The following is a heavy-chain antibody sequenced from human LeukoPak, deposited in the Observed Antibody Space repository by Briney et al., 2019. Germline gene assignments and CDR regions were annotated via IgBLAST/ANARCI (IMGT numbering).Heavy chain of an antibody. CDR2: IFYTGSF. J-gene: IGHJ5*02. CDR3: AREDLAAWFDP. CDR1: SGPISSGNYY. D-gene: IGHD6-25*01. V-gene: IGHV4-31*03. Sequence: SQTLSLSCTVSSGPISSGNYYWSWIRQHPGKGLEWIGYIFYTGSFYYNPSLKSRVTISVDTFKNQFSLNLTSVTAADTAVYYCAREDLAAWFDPWGQGTLVTVSS.